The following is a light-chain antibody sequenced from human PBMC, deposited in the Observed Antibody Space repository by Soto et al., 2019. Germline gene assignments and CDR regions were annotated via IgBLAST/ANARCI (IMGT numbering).Light chain of an antibody. CDR2: GAS. V-gene: IGKV3-20*01. CDR3: QQYGSSHT. J-gene: IGKJ5*01. Sequence: EIVLTQSPGTLSLSPGERATLSCRASQSLSSGYLAWYQQKPGQAPRLLISGASSRAIGIPDRFSGSVSGSDFILTINRLEPEDFAVYYCQQYGSSHTFGQGTRLEN. CDR1: QSLSSGY.